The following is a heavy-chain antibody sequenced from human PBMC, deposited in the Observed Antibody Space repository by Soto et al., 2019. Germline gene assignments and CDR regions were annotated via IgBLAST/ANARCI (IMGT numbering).Heavy chain of an antibody. CDR2: ISGSTTTL. V-gene: IGHV3-48*02. J-gene: IGHJ6*02. D-gene: IGHD1-26*01. CDR3: ARVQVDDGIEV. CDR1: GFTFSSYS. Sequence: EVQLVESGGGLVQPGGSLRLSCAASGFTFSSYSVNWVRQAPGKGLDCILYISGSTTTLYYADSVKGRFTISRYKDKNSLYLQMTRLRDEDMAVSYWARVQVDDGIEVWGQGTTVTVSS.